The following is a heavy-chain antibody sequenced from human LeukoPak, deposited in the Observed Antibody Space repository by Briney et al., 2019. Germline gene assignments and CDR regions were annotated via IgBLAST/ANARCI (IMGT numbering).Heavy chain of an antibody. Sequence: GESLKISCKGSGYSLTSYWIGWVRQMPGKGLEWMGIIYPGDSDTRYSPSFQGQVTISADKSISTAYLQWSSLKASDTAMYYCASGPDYDFWSGYSDPFDYWGQGTLVTVSS. CDR2: IYPGDSDT. V-gene: IGHV5-51*01. CDR1: GYSLTSYW. CDR3: ASGPDYDFWSGYSDPFDY. D-gene: IGHD3-3*01. J-gene: IGHJ4*02.